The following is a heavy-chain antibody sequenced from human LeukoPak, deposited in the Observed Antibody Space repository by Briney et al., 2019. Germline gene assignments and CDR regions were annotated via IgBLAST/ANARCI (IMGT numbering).Heavy chain of an antibody. V-gene: IGHV3-53*01. Sequence: GGSLRLSCAASGFTVSSNYMSWVRQAPGKGLEWVSVIYSGGSTYYADSVKGRFTISRDNSKNTLYLQMNSLRAEDTAVYYCARGDFWSGYSHIDYWGQGTLVTVSS. CDR2: IYSGGST. CDR3: ARGDFWSGYSHIDY. J-gene: IGHJ4*02. CDR1: GFTVSSNY. D-gene: IGHD3-3*01.